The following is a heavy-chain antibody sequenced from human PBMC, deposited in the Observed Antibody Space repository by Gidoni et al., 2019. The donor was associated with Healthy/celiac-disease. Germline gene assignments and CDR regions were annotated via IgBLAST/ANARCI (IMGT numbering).Heavy chain of an antibody. V-gene: IGHV1-69*01. J-gene: IGHJ4*02. CDR2: IIPIFGTA. CDR3: ARDLNGVDPRPYY. Sequence: QVQLVQSGAEVKKPGSSVRVSCKASGGTFSSYASSWVRQAPGQGLEWMGGIIPIFGTANYAHNFQGRVTITADESTSTAYMELSSLRSEDTAVYYCARDLNGVDPRPYYWGQGTLVTVSS. D-gene: IGHD5-12*01. CDR1: GGTFSSYA.